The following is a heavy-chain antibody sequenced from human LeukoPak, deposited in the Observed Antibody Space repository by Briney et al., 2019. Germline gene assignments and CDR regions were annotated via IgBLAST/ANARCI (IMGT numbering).Heavy chain of an antibody. V-gene: IGHV3-21*01. J-gene: IGHJ4*02. CDR2: ISSSSSYI. CDR3: ARTGYSYGYPFDY. Sequence: PGGSLRLSCAASGFTFSSYSMNWVRHAPGKGLELVSSISSSSSYIYYADSVKGRFTISRDNAKNSLYLQMNSLRAEDTAVYYCARTGYSYGYPFDYWGQGTLVTVSS. D-gene: IGHD5-18*01. CDR1: GFTFSSYS.